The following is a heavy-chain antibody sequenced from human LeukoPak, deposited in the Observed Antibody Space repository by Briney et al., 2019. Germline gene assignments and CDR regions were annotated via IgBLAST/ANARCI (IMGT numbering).Heavy chain of an antibody. CDR3: ARGPNSNWSGLDF. D-gene: IGHD6-6*01. V-gene: IGHV3-9*01. J-gene: IGHJ4*02. Sequence: SLRLSCAASGFTFDDYAMHWVRQAPGKGLEWVSGISWNSGSIGYADSVKGRFTISRGNAKNTLYLQVNNLRAEDTAVYYCARGPNSNWSGLDFWGQGTLLTVSS. CDR2: ISWNSGSI. CDR1: GFTFDDYA.